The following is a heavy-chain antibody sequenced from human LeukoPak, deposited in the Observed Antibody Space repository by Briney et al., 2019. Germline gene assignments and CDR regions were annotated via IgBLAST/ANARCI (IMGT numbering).Heavy chain of an antibody. CDR1: GFTFSSYS. J-gene: IGHJ3*02. Sequence: PGGSLRLSCAASGFTFSSYSMNWVRQAPGKGLEWVSSISSSSSYIYYADSVRGRFTISRDNAKNSLYLQMNSLRAEDTAVYYCAKPYDSSGYYLNFDAFGIWGQGTMVTVSS. CDR3: AKPYDSSGYYLNFDAFGI. CDR2: ISSSSSYI. D-gene: IGHD3-22*01. V-gene: IGHV3-21*01.